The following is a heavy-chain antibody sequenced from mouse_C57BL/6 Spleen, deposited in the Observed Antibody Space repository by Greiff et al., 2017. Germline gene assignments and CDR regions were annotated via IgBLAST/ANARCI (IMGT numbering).Heavy chain of an antibody. CDR3: ARQGYYGSSYEAMDY. J-gene: IGHJ4*01. CDR1: GFTFSDYG. Sequence: EVNVVESGGGLVQPGGSLKLSCAASGFTFSDYGMAWVRQAPRKGPEWVAFISNLAYSIYYADTVTGRFTISRENAKNTLYLEMSSLRSEDTAMXYCARQGYYGSSYEAMDYWGQGTSVTGSS. CDR2: ISNLAYSI. D-gene: IGHD1-1*01. V-gene: IGHV5-15*01.